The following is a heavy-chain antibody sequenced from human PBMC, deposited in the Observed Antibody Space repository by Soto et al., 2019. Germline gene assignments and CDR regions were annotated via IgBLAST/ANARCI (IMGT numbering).Heavy chain of an antibody. D-gene: IGHD6-13*01. Sequence: EVQLLESGGGLVQPGGSLRLSCAASGFTFSGYAMSWVRQAPGKGLEWVSAIGSGSPFYADSVKGRFTISRDNANSMLYLQMNNLRADDTAVYFCAQDLGSSWYHYNSFAPGGQGTLVTVSS. V-gene: IGHV3-23*01. J-gene: IGHJ5*02. CDR1: GFTFSGYA. CDR3: AQDLGSSWYHYNSFAP. CDR2: IGSGSP.